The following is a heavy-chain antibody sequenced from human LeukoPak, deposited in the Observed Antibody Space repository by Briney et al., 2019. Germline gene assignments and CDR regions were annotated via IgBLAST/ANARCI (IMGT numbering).Heavy chain of an antibody. V-gene: IGHV3-30*18. J-gene: IGHJ4*02. CDR2: ISYDGRRL. CDR3: TKDRTDTWSFDY. CDR1: GFSLSDSA. D-gene: IGHD2/OR15-2a*01. Sequence: GGSLRLSCAASGFSLSDSAMHWVRQAPGKGLEWVAFISYDGRRLYYGDSVKGRFTISRDTSKNALYLQMDSLRAEDTAVYYCTKDRTDTWSFDYWGRGTLVTVSS.